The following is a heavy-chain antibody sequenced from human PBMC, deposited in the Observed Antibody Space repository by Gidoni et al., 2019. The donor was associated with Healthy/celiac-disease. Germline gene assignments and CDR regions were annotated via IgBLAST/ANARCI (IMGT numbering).Heavy chain of an antibody. D-gene: IGHD3-22*01. CDR2: ISSSGSTI. CDR1: GFTFSDYY. CDR3: ARIGPYDSSAYYPPHRIYFDY. V-gene: IGHV3-11*01. J-gene: IGHJ4*02. Sequence: QVQLVESGGGLVKPGGSLRLSCAASGFTFSDYYMSWVRQAPGKGLGWLSYISSSGSTIYYADSVKGRSTISRDNAKSSLYLQMNSLRAEDTAVYYCARIGPYDSSAYYPPHRIYFDYWGQGTLVTVSS.